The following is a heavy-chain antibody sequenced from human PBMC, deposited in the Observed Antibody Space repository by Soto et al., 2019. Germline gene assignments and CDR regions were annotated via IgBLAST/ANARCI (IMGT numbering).Heavy chain of an antibody. CDR3: VTYLPAVVATSPFVY. J-gene: IGHJ4*02. V-gene: IGHV3-23*01. Sequence: EVQLLESGGGLVQHGGSLRISCAASGFTFSTYAMTWVRQAPGKGLEWVSAISGSGAGTYYADSVKGRFPISRDNSKNTRYLQMNSLRAEDTAVYYSVTYLPAVVATSPFVYWVQGTFVTVAS. D-gene: IGHD2-15*01. CDR2: ISGSGAGT. CDR1: GFTFSTYA.